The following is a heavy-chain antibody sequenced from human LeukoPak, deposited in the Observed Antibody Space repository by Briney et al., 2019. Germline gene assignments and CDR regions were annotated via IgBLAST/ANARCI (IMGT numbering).Heavy chain of an antibody. CDR2: MNPNSGNT. J-gene: IGHJ5*02. CDR1: GYTFTSYD. CDR3: ARYCSGGSCYSVAFDP. D-gene: IGHD2-15*01. Sequence: GASVKVSCKASGYTFTSYDINWVRQATGQGLEWMGWMNPNSGNTGYAQKFQGRVTMTRNTSIITAYMELSSLRSEDTAVYYCARYCSGGSCYSVAFDPWGQGTLVTVSS. V-gene: IGHV1-8*01.